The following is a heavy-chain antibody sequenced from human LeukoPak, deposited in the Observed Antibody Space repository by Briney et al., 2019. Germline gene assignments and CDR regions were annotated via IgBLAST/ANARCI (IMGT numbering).Heavy chain of an antibody. J-gene: IGHJ4*02. CDR1: GGSISSGGYY. D-gene: IGHD6-13*01. CDR2: IYHSGST. V-gene: IGHV4-30-2*01. Sequence: PSETLSLTCTVSGGSISSGGYYWSWIRQPPGKGLEWIGYIYHSGSTYYNPSLKSRVTISVDRSKNQFSLKLSSVTAADTAVYYCARVLKQQLVESPSSPLAYYFDYWGQGTLVTVSS. CDR3: ARVLKQQLVESPSSPLAYYFDY.